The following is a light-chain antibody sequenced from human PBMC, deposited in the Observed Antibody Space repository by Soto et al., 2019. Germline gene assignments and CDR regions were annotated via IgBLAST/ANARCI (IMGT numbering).Light chain of an antibody. Sequence: DIQMTQSPSSLSASVGDRFTITCRASQSISSYLNWYQQKPGKAPKLLIFAASSLQSGVPSRFSGSRSGPDFTLTSSSLQPEDFATYYCQQSYSSPPTFGQGTKVDIK. J-gene: IGKJ1*01. CDR1: QSISSY. CDR3: QQSYSSPPT. CDR2: AAS. V-gene: IGKV1-39*01.